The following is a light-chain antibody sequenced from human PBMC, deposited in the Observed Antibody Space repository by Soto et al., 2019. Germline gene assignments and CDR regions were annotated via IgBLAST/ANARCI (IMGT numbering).Light chain of an antibody. CDR2: AAF. J-gene: IGKJ1*01. V-gene: IGKV1-27*01. Sequence: DIQMTQSPSSLSASVRDRVTITFRATQDISNYLDWYQQKPGKVPNLLSYAAFTLQSGVPSRFSGSGSLTDITLTISSLQPEYVATYYCHKYNCAPSWTFGQGTKVEI. CDR1: QDISNY. CDR3: HKYNCAPSWT.